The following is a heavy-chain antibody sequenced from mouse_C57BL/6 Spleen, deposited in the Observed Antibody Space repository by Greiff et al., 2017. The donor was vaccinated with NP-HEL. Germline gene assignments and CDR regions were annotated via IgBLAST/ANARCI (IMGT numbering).Heavy chain of an antibody. D-gene: IGHD2-1*01. CDR1: GFTFSSYG. CDR3: ARGGDGNYLYAMDY. V-gene: IGHV5-6*01. Sequence: EVQRVESGGDLVKPGGSLKLSCAASGFTFSSYGMSWVRQTPDKRLEWVATISSGGSYTYYPDSVKGRFTIARDNAKNTLYLQMSSLKSEDTAMYYCARGGDGNYLYAMDYWGQGTSVTVSS. CDR2: ISSGGSYT. J-gene: IGHJ4*01.